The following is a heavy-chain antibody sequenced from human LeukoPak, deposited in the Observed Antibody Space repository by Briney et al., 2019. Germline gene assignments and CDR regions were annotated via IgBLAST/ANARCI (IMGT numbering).Heavy chain of an antibody. Sequence: SETLSLTCTVSGGSISSYYWSWIRQPTGKGLEWIGYIYYSGSTNYNPSLKSRVTISVDTSKNQFSLKLSSVTAADTAVYYCARSYDSSGYYIDYFDYWGQGTLVTVSS. CDR2: IYYSGST. J-gene: IGHJ4*02. CDR3: ARSYDSSGYYIDYFDY. CDR1: GGSISSYY. D-gene: IGHD3-22*01. V-gene: IGHV4-59*08.